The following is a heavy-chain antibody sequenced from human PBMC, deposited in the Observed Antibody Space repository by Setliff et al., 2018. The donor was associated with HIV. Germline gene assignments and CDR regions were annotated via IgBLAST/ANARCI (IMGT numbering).Heavy chain of an antibody. CDR2: IIPMFGTA. J-gene: IGHJ3*02. Sequence: SVMVSCKAYGGTFSSHAINWVRQAPGQGLEWMGGIIPMFGTANYAQMFQDRVTISADESTSKVSLEVSSLRSEDTAVYYCAIGTEYISGRRAFDIWGRGTMVTVSS. V-gene: IGHV1-69*13. D-gene: IGHD5-18*01. CDR3: AIGTEYISGRRAFDI. CDR1: GGTFSSHA.